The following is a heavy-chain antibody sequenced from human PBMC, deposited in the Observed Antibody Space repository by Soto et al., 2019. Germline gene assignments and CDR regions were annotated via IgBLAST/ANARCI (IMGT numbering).Heavy chain of an antibody. CDR1: GGSISSSYY. CDR2: IYYSGST. Sequence: SETLSLTCTVSGGSISSSYYWSWIRQPPGKGLELIGYIYYSGSTKYNPSLKSRVTISIDTSKNQFSLKLSSVTAADTAVYYCARGGYGMDVWGQGTTVTVS. V-gene: IGHV4-59*01. CDR3: ARGGYGMDV. J-gene: IGHJ6*02.